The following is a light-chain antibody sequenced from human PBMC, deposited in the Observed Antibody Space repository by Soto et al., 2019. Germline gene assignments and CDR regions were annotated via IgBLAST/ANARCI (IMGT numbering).Light chain of an antibody. CDR2: GAS. V-gene: IGKV3-20*01. J-gene: IGKJ2*01. CDR3: QQYGSPLYT. Sequence: DIVLTQFTGTLSLSPGERATLSCRASHSVSISSLTWYQQKPGQAPRLLVYGASGRATGIPDRFSGSGSGTDFTLTISRLEPEDFAVYYCQQYGSPLYTFGQGTKVEIK. CDR1: HSVSISS.